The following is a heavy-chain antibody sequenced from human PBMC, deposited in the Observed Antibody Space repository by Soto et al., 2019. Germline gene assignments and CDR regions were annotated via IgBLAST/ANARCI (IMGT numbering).Heavy chain of an antibody. J-gene: IGHJ5*01. CDR1: GYPISGRHG. CDR2: LAHGGST. V-gene: IGHV4-4*02. D-gene: IGHD2-15*01. Sequence: QVQLQESGTRLVKPSGPLFLTCGVSGYPISGRHGWTRFRHAPGKGLEWIGELAHGGSTSSTNYTQSLKSRVSISVDMSKNEFSLNLNSVTAADTAVYYCARVTSTEGIWGFDSWGQGPLVTVSS. CDR3: ARVTSTEGIWGFDS.